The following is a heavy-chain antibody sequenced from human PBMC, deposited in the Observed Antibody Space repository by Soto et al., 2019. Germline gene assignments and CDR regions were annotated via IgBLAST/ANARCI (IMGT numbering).Heavy chain of an antibody. J-gene: IGHJ4*02. D-gene: IGHD3-22*01. CDR3: ARHEGWLLRSPSFDY. Sequence: NPSETLSLTCTVSGGSISSSSYYWGWIRQPPGKGLEWIGSIYYSGSTYYNPSLKSRVTISVDTSKNQFSLKLSSVTAADTAVYYCARHEGWLLRSPSFDYWGQGTLVTVYS. V-gene: IGHV4-39*01. CDR2: IYYSGST. CDR1: GGSISSSSYY.